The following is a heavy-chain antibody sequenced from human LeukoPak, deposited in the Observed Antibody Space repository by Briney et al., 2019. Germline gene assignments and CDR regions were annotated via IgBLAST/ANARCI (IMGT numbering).Heavy chain of an antibody. D-gene: IGHD3-9*01. CDR2: IYYSRST. Sequence: SETLSLTCTGSGCSISSYYWSWIRQPPGKGLEGIGYIYYSRSTNYNPSLNSRVTISVDTSKNQFSLKLSSVTAADTAVYYCARADDILPGYKKGLYFDYWGQGTLVTVSS. CDR1: GCSISSYY. CDR3: ARADDILPGYKKGLYFDY. V-gene: IGHV4-59*01. J-gene: IGHJ4*02.